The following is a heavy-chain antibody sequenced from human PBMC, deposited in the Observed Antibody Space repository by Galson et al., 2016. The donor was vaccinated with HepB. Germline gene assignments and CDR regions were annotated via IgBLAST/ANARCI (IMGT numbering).Heavy chain of an antibody. Sequence: PALVNPTQTLTLPCPFPGFSLTTSAVAVGWIRQPPRTALEWHALSYWDDDQRHSPSLKSRLTITKDTSKNLVVLTMTNMDPVDTATYYCAHGVGAFDPWGQGTLVTVSS. CDR2: SYWDDDQ. CDR1: GFSLTTSAVA. CDR3: AHGVGAFDP. V-gene: IGHV2-5*02. D-gene: IGHD1-26*01. J-gene: IGHJ5*02.